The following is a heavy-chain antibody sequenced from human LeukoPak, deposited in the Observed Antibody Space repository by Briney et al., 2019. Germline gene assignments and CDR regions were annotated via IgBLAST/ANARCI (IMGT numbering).Heavy chain of an antibody. Sequence: ASVNVSFTASGYTFTSYGISWVRQSPGQGLEWMGWISAYNGNTNYAQKLQGRVTMTTAISTSTAYMELRSLRCDDTAVYYCAREGGLLWFGELSGPSNYFDYWGQGTLVTVSS. V-gene: IGHV1-18*01. J-gene: IGHJ4*02. CDR1: GYTFTSYG. CDR3: AREGGLLWFGELSGPSNYFDY. CDR2: ISAYNGNT. D-gene: IGHD3-10*01.